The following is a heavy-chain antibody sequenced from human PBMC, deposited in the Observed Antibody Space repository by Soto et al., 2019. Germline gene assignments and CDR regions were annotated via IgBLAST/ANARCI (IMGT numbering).Heavy chain of an antibody. Sequence: PGESLKISCQGSWYSFNNFWLGWVRQVPGKSLEWMGFIYPDDSDTRYNPSFQGQVTMSSDKSINTAYLEGSSLKASDTAIYYYARQGEDIYVAADGNYYYNGMDVWGQGTTVTVSS. J-gene: IGHJ6*02. CDR1: WYSFNNFW. CDR3: ARQGEDIYVAADGNYYYNGMDV. CDR2: IYPDDSDT. D-gene: IGHD3-10*01. V-gene: IGHV5-51*01.